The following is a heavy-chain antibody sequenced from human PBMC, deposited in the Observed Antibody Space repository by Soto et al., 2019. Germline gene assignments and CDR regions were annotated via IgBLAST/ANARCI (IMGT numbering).Heavy chain of an antibody. V-gene: IGHV3-7*05. CDR1: GFTLSAYW. CDR2: INRDGSKK. J-gene: IGHJ3*02. CDR3: ARDVSPGSSSLYLDAFDI. Sequence: EVQLEESGGDLVQPGGSLRLSCAASGFTLSAYWMTWGRQAPGKGLDWVANINRDGSKKSYLDSVRGRFTISRDNVGNSLYLQMDSLRADDTALYYCARDVSPGSSSLYLDAFDIWGQGTVVTVSS. D-gene: IGHD6-13*01.